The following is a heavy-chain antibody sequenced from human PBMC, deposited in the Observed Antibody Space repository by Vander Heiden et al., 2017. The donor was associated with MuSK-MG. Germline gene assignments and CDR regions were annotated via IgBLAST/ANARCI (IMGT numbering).Heavy chain of an antibody. CDR3: ARWGGNYYDSSGYYTY. CDR1: CCYISSYY. D-gene: IGHD3-22*01. J-gene: IGHJ4*02. Sequence: QVQLQESGPGLVKPSETLSLTCTVSCCYISSYYWSWIRQPPGKGLEWIGYIYYSGSTNYNPSLKSRVTISVDTSKNQCSLKLSSVTAAETAVYYCARWGGNYYDSSGYYTYWGQGTLVTVSS. CDR2: IYYSGST. V-gene: IGHV4-59*01.